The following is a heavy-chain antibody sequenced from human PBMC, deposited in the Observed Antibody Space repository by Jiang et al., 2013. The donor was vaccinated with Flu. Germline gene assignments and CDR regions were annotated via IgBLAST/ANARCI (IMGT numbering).Heavy chain of an antibody. V-gene: IGHV2-5*01. Sequence: KPTQTLTLTCTFSGFSLSTSGVGVGWIRQPPGKALEWLALIYWNDDKRYSPSLKSRLTITKDTSKNQVVLTMTNMDPVDTATYYCAHIVDTAMVTSYWGQGTLVTVSS. D-gene: IGHD5-18*01. CDR1: GFSLSTSGVG. CDR3: AHIVDTAMVTSY. J-gene: IGHJ4*02. CDR2: IYWNDDK.